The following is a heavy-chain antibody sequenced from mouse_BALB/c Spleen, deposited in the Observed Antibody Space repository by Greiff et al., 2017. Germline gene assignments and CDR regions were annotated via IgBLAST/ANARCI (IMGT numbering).Heavy chain of an antibody. CDR1: GFSLTSYG. J-gene: IGHJ1*01. Sequence: VQLVESGPGLVAPSQSLSITCTVSGFSLTSYGVHWVRQPPGKGLEWLGVIWAGGSTNYNSALMSRLSISKDNSKSQVFLKMNSLQTDDTAMYYCARDFITTVGFDVWGAGTTVTVSS. D-gene: IGHD1-1*01. CDR2: IWAGGST. V-gene: IGHV2-9*02. CDR3: ARDFITTVGFDV.